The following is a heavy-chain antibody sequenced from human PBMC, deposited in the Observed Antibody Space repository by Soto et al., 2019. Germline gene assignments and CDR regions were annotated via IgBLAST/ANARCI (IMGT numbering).Heavy chain of an antibody. D-gene: IGHD4-17*01. J-gene: IGHJ3*02. V-gene: IGHV1-69*04. CDR2: IIPILGIA. CDR3: AKDRQDYGDYSDALDI. Sequence: SVQVSCKASGGTFSSYTISWVRQAPGQGLEWMGRIIPILGIANYAQKFQGRVTITADKSTSTAYMELSSLRSEDTAVYYFAKDRQDYGDYSDALDIWGQGTMVTVPS. CDR1: GGTFSSYT.